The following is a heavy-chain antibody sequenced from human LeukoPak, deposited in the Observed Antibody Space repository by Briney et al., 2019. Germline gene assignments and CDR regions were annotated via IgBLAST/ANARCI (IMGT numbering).Heavy chain of an antibody. Sequence: SETLSLTCAVSGGSISSLNWWSWVRQPPGKGLEWIGEVYRSGSSNYNPSLKSRVTISVDKSKNQFSLKLSSVTAADTAVYYCARDGAAAGNDWGQGILVTVSS. CDR2: VYRSGSS. D-gene: IGHD6-13*01. CDR3: ARDGAAAGND. CDR1: GGSISSLNW. V-gene: IGHV4-4*02. J-gene: IGHJ4*02.